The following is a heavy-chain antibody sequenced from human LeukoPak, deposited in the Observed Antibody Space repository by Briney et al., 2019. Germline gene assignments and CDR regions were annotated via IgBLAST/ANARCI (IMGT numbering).Heavy chain of an antibody. J-gene: IGHJ4*02. CDR1: GGSISSYY. CDR3: ARRGRQPRPFDY. V-gene: IGHV4-59*12. Sequence: SETLSLTCTVSGGSISSYYWSWIRQPPGKGLEWIGYIYYSGSTNYNPSLKSRVTISVDTSKNQFSLKLSSVTAADTAVYYCARRGRQPRPFDYWGQGTLVTVSS. CDR2: IYYSGST. D-gene: IGHD6-25*01.